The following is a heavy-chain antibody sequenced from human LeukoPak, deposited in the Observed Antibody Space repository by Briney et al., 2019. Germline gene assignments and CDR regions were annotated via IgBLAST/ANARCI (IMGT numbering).Heavy chain of an antibody. V-gene: IGHV3-30-3*01. CDR2: ISYDGSNK. D-gene: IGHD2-21*02. Sequence: GGSLRLSCAASGFTFSSYAMHWVRQAPGKGLEWVAVISYDGSNKYYADSVKGRFTISRDNSKNTLYLQMNSLRTEDTAVYYCARDRSGGDYNFDYWGQGTLVTVSS. J-gene: IGHJ4*02. CDR1: GFTFSSYA. CDR3: ARDRSGGDYNFDY.